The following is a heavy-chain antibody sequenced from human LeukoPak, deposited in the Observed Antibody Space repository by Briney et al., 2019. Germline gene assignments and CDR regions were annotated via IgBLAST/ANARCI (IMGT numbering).Heavy chain of an antibody. CDR3: ARGPYSSSWPVDY. CDR2: ITTKSGGT. J-gene: IGHJ4*02. D-gene: IGHD6-13*01. Sequence: GASVKVSCKPSGYTFTGYYMHWVRQAPGQGLEWMGCITTKSGGTNYSETFLGRVIMLRDTSFRTAYLELSRLRSDDTAVYYCARGPYSSSWPVDYWGQGTLVTVSS. CDR1: GYTFTGYY. V-gene: IGHV1-2*02.